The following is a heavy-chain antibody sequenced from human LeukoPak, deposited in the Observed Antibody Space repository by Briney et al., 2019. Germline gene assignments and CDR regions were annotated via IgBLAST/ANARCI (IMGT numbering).Heavy chain of an antibody. V-gene: IGHV3-30*18. CDR2: ISYDGSNK. Sequence: GGSLRLSCAASGFTFSSYGMHWVRQAPGKGLEWVAVISYDGSNKYYADSVKGRFTISRDNSKNTQYLQMNSLRAEDTAVYYCAKEVATISWQYFDYWGQGTLVTVSS. CDR3: AKEVATISWQYFDY. J-gene: IGHJ4*02. D-gene: IGHD5-12*01. CDR1: GFTFSSYG.